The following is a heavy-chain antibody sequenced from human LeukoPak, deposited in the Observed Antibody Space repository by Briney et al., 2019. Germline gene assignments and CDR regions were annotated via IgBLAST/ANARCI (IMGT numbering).Heavy chain of an antibody. V-gene: IGHV3-23*01. CDR1: GFTFSSYA. CDR3: VHCGGDCYPCCGMDG. D-gene: IGHD2-21*02. J-gene: IGHJ6*02. CDR2: ISGSGSST. Sequence: GGSLRLSCAASGFTFSSYAMSWVRQAPGKGLEWVSAISGSGSSTYYADSVKGRFTISRDNSKNTLFLQMNSLRAEDTAVYYCVHCGGDCYPCCGMDGWGQGTTVTVSS.